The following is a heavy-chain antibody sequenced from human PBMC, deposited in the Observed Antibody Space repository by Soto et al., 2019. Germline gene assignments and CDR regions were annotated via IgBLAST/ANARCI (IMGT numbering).Heavy chain of an antibody. Sequence: QVQLVQSGAEVKKPGASVKVSCKASGYTFTGYYMHWVRQAPGQGLEWMGWINPNSGGTNYAQKFQGWVTMTRDTSISTAYMELSRLRSDDTAVYYCARVRTVVTPPYYYGMDVWGQGTTVTVSS. CDR3: ARVRTVVTPPYYYGMDV. CDR1: GYTFTGYY. J-gene: IGHJ6*02. V-gene: IGHV1-2*04. D-gene: IGHD2-21*02. CDR2: INPNSGGT.